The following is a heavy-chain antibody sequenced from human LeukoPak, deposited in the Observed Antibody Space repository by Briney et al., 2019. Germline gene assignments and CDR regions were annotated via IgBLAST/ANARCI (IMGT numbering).Heavy chain of an antibody. Sequence: GGSLRLSCAASGFTFSSYGMHWVRQAPGKGLEWVAVIWYDGSNKYYADSVKGRFTISRDNSKNTLYLQMNSLRAEDTAVYYCATQLTIDAFDIWGQGTMVTVSS. CDR2: IWYDGSNK. V-gene: IGHV3-33*01. D-gene: IGHD3-9*01. J-gene: IGHJ3*02. CDR3: ATQLTIDAFDI. CDR1: GFTFSSYG.